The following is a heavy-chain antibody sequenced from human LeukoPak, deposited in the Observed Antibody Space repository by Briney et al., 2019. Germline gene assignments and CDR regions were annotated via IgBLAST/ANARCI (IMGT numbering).Heavy chain of an antibody. Sequence: GESLKISCKGSGYSFTSYWIGWVRQMPGKGLEWMGIIYPGDSDTRYSPSFQGQVTIPADKSISTAYLQWSSLKASDTAMYYCARQSAGGVPAAIGLCDYWGQGTLVTVSS. CDR1: GYSFTSYW. CDR2: IYPGDSDT. D-gene: IGHD2-2*01. J-gene: IGHJ4*02. V-gene: IGHV5-51*01. CDR3: ARQSAGGVPAAIGLCDY.